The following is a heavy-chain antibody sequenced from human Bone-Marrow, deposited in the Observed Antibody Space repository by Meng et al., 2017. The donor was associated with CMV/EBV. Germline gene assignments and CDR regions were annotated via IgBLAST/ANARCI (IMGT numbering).Heavy chain of an antibody. CDR2: ISSSSSYI. D-gene: IGHD3-3*01. CDR3: ARDSSRYDFWSGPNWFDP. J-gene: IGHJ5*02. Sequence: ETLSLTCAASGFTFSSYSMNWVRQAPGKGLEWVSSISSSSSYIYYADSVKGRFTISRDNAKNSLYLQMNSLRAEDTAVYYCARDSSRYDFWSGPNWFDPWGQGTLVTFSS. V-gene: IGHV3-21*01. CDR1: GFTFSSYS.